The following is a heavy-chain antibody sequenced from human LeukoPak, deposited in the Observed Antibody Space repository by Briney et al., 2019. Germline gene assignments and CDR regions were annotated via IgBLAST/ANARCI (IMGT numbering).Heavy chain of an antibody. V-gene: IGHV4-59*01. Sequence: PSETLSLTCTVSGGSISSYYWSWIRQPPGKGLEWIGYIYYSGCTNSHPSLKSRVTISVDTSKNQFSFKLSSVTAADTAVYYCARFPAGYSRKGFGYWGQGTLVTVSS. CDR3: ARFPAGYSRKGFGY. J-gene: IGHJ4*02. CDR2: IYYSGCT. D-gene: IGHD6-13*01. CDR1: GGSISSYY.